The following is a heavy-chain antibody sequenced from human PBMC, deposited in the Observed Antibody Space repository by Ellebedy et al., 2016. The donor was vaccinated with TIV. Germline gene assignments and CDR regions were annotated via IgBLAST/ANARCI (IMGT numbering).Heavy chain of an antibody. CDR1: GYTFMRYS. D-gene: IGHD6-13*01. J-gene: IGHJ4*02. CDR2: VSGYNGNT. Sequence: AASVKVSCKASGYTFMRYSIAWVRQAPGQGLEWRGWVSGYNGNTKYAQKVQGRVTMTTDTSTNTAYMELRSLTSDDTAVYFCARTSGYAYSSSCDYWGQGTLVTVSS. CDR3: ARTSGYAYSSSCDY. V-gene: IGHV1-18*01.